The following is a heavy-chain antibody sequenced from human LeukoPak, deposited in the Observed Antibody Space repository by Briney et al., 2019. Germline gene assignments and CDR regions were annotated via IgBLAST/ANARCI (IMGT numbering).Heavy chain of an antibody. CDR3: ARSLSTTGLR. CDR2: INYSGNT. D-gene: IGHD1-1*01. J-gene: IGHJ4*02. CDR1: GGSVSSSDYY. Sequence: VKPSETLSLTCTVSGGSVSSSDYYWGWIRQPPGKGLEWIGSINYSGNTYYNPSLKNRVTISVDTSKNQFSLKLSSVTAADTAVYYCARSLSTTGLRWGQGTLVTVSS. V-gene: IGHV4-39*01.